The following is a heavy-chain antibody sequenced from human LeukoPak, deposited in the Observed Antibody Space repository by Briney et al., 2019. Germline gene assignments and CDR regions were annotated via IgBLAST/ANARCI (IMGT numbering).Heavy chain of an antibody. CDR3: ARDRAVAGTYYYYGMDV. CDR1: GFTFSSYS. Sequence: TGGSLRLSCAASGFTFSSYSMNWVRQAPGKGLEWVSSISSSSSYIYYADPVKGRFTISRDNAKNSLYLQMNSLRAEDTAVYYCARDRAVAGTYYYYGMDVWGQGTTVTVSS. J-gene: IGHJ6*02. V-gene: IGHV3-21*01. D-gene: IGHD6-19*01. CDR2: ISSSSSYI.